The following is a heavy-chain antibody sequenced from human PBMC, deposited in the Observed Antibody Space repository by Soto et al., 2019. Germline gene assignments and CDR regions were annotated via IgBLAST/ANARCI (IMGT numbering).Heavy chain of an antibody. CDR2: ISFNGINTI. CDR3: ARDHPDYGSGRDYYYYGMDV. V-gene: IGHV3-30-3*01. J-gene: IGHJ6*02. D-gene: IGHD3-10*01. Sequence: GGSLRLSCAASGFSFSDYAMHWVRQAPGRGPEWLALISFNGINTIYYADSVKGRFTISRDNAKNSLYLQMNSLRDEDTAVYYCARDHPDYGSGRDYYYYGMDVWGQGTTVTVSS. CDR1: GFSFSDYA.